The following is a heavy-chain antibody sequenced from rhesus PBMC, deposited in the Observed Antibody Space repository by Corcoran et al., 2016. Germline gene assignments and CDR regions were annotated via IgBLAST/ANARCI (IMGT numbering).Heavy chain of an antibody. Sequence: QVQLQESGPGVVQPSEPLSLTCAVSGGSIRDSYRWSWIRQPPGKGLEWIGYIYGSSTSTNYNPSLKSRVTISKDTSKNQFSLKLSSVTAADTAVYYCARVEQQLLFDYWGQGVLVTVSS. CDR2: IYGSSTST. D-gene: IGHD6-43*01. V-gene: IGHV4S10*01. J-gene: IGHJ4*01. CDR1: GGSIRDSYR. CDR3: ARVEQQLLFDY.